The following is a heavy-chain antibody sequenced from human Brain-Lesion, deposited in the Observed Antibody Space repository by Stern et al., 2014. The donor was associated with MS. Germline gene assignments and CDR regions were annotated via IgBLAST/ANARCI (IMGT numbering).Heavy chain of an antibody. CDR2: FDTEDGET. D-gene: IGHD1-26*01. V-gene: IGHV1-24*01. J-gene: IGHJ4*02. Sequence: QLLESGAEVKKPGASVKVSCKVSGYTLTELSMHWVRQAPRKGLEWMGGFDTEDGETIYAQKFQGRVTMTEDTSTDTAYMELSSLRSEDTAVYYCATLSPGAGGNYYRHFDYWGQGTLVTVSS. CDR3: ATLSPGAGGNYYRHFDY. CDR1: GYTLTELS.